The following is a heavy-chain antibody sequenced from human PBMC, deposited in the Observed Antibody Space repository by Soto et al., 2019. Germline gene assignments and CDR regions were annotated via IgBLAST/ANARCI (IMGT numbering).Heavy chain of an antibody. CDR2: IKRDGSEK. J-gene: IGHJ4*02. Sequence: EVHLVESGGGLVQPGGSLRLSCTVSGLTFSNHWMTWVRQAPGKGLEWVANIKRDGSEKSYVDSVEGRFSVSRDNTKNSLYLQMNNLRAEDTAVYYCATRPPDETYYGVFDYWGRGALVTVSS. D-gene: IGHD3-10*01. CDR3: ATRPPDETYYGVFDY. CDR1: GLTFSNHW. V-gene: IGHV3-7*02.